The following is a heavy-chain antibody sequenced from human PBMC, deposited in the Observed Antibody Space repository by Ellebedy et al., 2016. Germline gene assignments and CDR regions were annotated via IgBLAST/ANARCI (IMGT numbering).Heavy chain of an antibody. Sequence: SETLSLTCTISGGSTRTYYWTWLRQTPGKGLEWIGNVYYSGSPNYNPSLKSRVTISLDTSKKQFSLKLDSVTAADTAVYYCARGFLSKWLDPWGRGTLVTVSS. CDR3: ARGFLSKWLDP. J-gene: IGHJ5*02. CDR2: VYYSGSP. CDR1: GGSTRTYY. V-gene: IGHV4-59*01.